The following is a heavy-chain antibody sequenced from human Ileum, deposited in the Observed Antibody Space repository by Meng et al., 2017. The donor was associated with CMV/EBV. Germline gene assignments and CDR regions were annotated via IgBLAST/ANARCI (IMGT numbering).Heavy chain of an antibody. V-gene: IGHV1-2*02. CDR3: ARDKGLLLWFGELLDGDFDY. D-gene: IGHD3-10*01. CDR1: TGDD. CDR2: INPKSGST. Sequence: TGDDMQGVRKARGQRLEWMGWINPKSGSTNDAQKFQGRVTMTRDTSISTAYMELSRLRSDDTAVYYCARDKGLLLWFGELLDGDFDYWGQGTLVTVSS. J-gene: IGHJ4*02.